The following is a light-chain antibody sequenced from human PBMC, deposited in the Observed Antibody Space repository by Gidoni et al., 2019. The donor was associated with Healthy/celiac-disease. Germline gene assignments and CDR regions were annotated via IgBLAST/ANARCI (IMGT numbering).Light chain of an antibody. J-gene: IGKJ3*01. CDR2: AAS. Sequence: DIQMTQSPSSLSASVGDRVTITCRASQSISSYLNWYQQKPGKATKLLIYAASSLQSGVPSRFSGSGSGTDFTLTISSVQPEDFATYYCQQSYSTFVFTFGPGTKVDIK. V-gene: IGKV1-39*01. CDR1: QSISSY. CDR3: QQSYSTFVFT.